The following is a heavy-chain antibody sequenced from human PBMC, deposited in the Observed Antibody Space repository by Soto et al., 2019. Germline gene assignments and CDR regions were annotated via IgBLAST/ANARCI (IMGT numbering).Heavy chain of an antibody. J-gene: IGHJ4*02. V-gene: IGHV1-3*01. Sequence: ASVKVSFKASGYTFTSYAMHWVRQAPGQRLEWMGWIDAGNGNTKYSQKFQGRVTITRDTSASTAYMELSSLRSEDTAVYYCARDVSYYYGSGHAYDYWGQGTLVTVSS. CDR3: ARDVSYYYGSGHAYDY. D-gene: IGHD3-10*01. CDR1: GYTFTSYA. CDR2: IDAGNGNT.